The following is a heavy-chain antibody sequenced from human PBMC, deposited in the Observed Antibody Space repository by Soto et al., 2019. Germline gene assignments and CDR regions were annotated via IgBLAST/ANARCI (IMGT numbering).Heavy chain of an antibody. J-gene: IGHJ4*02. CDR2: IYYSGST. CDR1: GGSISSGGYY. V-gene: IGHV4-31*03. Sequence: QVQLQESGPGLVKPSQTLSLTCSVSGGSISSGGYYWSWIRQHPGKGLGWIGYIYYSGSTYYNPSLKSRVTISVDTSKNQFSLKLSSVTAVDTAVYYCARSSTSANYFDYWGQGTLVTVSS. D-gene: IGHD2-2*01. CDR3: ARSSTSANYFDY.